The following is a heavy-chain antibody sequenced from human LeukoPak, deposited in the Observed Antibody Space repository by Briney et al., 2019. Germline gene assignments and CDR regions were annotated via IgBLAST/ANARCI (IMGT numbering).Heavy chain of an antibody. V-gene: IGHV4-34*01. J-gene: IGHJ6*02. Sequence: SETLSLTCAVYGGSFSGYYWSWIRQPPGKGLEWIGEINHSGSTNYNPSLKSRVTISVDTSKNQFSLKLSSVTAADTAVYYCAGWSRPYSSSWYWVPYGMDVWGQGTTVTVSS. CDR2: INHSGST. CDR1: GGSFSGYY. D-gene: IGHD6-13*01. CDR3: AGWSRPYSSSWYWVPYGMDV.